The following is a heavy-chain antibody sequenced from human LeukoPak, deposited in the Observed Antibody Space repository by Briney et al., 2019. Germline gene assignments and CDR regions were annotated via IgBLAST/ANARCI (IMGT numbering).Heavy chain of an antibody. D-gene: IGHD3-3*01. J-gene: IGHJ6*03. Sequence: PSQTLSLTCTVSGGSISSGGYYWSWIRQPPGKGLEWIGEINHSGSTNYNPSLKSRVTISVDTSKNQFSLKLSSVTAADTAVYYCARGPPTPPYYDFWSGYYGDYYYYMDVWGKGTTVTVSS. CDR1: GGSISSGGYY. CDR2: INHSGST. V-gene: IGHV4-30-2*01. CDR3: ARGPPTPPYYDFWSGYYGDYYYYMDV.